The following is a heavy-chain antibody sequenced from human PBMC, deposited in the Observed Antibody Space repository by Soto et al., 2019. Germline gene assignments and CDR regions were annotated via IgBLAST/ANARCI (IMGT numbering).Heavy chain of an antibody. D-gene: IGHD1-1*01. J-gene: IGHJ4*02. CDR3: ASLCWNDVRYFDY. CDR2: INHSGST. Sequence: ASEILSLTCAVYGWSFSGYYWRWIRQPPGKGLEWIGEINHSGSTNYNPSLKSRVTISVDTSKNQFSLKLSSVTAADTAVYYCASLCWNDVRYFDYWGQGALVTVSS. CDR1: GWSFSGYY. V-gene: IGHV4-34*01.